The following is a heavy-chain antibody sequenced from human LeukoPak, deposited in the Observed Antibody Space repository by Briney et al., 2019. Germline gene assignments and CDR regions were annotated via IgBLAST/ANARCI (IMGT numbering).Heavy chain of an antibody. CDR1: GGTFSSYA. CDR2: IIPIFGTA. V-gene: IGHV1-69*06. D-gene: IGHD3-22*01. CDR3: AYGEGNYYDSSGYQRTFEY. Sequence: SVKVSCKASGGTFSSYAISWVRQAPGQGLEWMRGIIPIFGTANYAQKFQGRVTITADKSTSTAYMELSSLRSEDTAVYYCAYGEGNYYDSSGYQRTFEYWGQGTLVTVSS. J-gene: IGHJ4*02.